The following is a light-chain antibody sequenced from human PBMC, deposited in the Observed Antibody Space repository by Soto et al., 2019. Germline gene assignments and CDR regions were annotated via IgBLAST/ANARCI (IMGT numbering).Light chain of an antibody. CDR2: QTS. CDR1: QYINTR. J-gene: IGKJ1*01. V-gene: IGKV3-11*01. Sequence: EVVLTKSPAAVSLSPGERATLSCRASQYINTRLAWYQHRPGQSPRLLICQTSPRAAGIPARFSASGSRTDFTLTISDVQPEDFALYCCHQRQCWPRTFGQGTKVDIK. CDR3: HQRQCWPRT.